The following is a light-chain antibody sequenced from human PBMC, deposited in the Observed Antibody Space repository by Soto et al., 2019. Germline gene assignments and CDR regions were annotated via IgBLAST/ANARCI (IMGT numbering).Light chain of an antibody. CDR2: DNN. J-gene: IGLJ3*02. CDR1: SSNIGNNY. CDR3: GTWDSSLSAWV. Sequence: QSVLTQPPSVSAAPGQTVTISCSGSSSNIGNNYVSWYQQFPGTAPKLLIYDNNERPSGIPDRFSGSKSGTSATLGITGLQTGDEADYYCGTWDSSLSAWVFGGGTKLTVL. V-gene: IGLV1-51*01.